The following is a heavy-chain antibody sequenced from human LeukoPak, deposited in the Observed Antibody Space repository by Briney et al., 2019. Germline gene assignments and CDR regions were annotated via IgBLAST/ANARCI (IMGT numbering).Heavy chain of an antibody. CDR2: ISGSGGST. CDR1: GFTFSSYA. V-gene: IGHV3-23*01. D-gene: IGHD2-15*01. J-gene: IGHJ4*02. Sequence: QAGGSLRLSCAASGFTFSSYAMSWVRQAPGKGLEWVSAISGSGGSTHYADSVKGRFTISRDNSKNTLYLQMNSLRAEDTAVYYCAKEGVCSGGSCYSRGSYWGQGTLVTVSS. CDR3: AKEGVCSGGSCYSRGSY.